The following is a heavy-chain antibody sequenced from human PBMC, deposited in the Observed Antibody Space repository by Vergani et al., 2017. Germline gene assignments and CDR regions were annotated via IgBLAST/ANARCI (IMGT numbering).Heavy chain of an antibody. D-gene: IGHD3-3*02. Sequence: QVQLQESGPGLLKPSETLSFTCPVPGRPTSRYYWSWILQPPGKGLEWLGYIYYSGSTNYNPSLKSRVTISVDTSKNQFSLKLGSVTAAGTAVYYCAADISRNWLDYWGQGTLVTVSS. J-gene: IGHJ5*01. CDR2: IYYSGST. CDR3: AADISRNWLDY. V-gene: IGHV4-59*01. CDR1: GRPTSRYY.